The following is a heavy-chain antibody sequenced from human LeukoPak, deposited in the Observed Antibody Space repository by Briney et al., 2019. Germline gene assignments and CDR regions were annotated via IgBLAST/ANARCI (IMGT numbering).Heavy chain of an antibody. CDR3: AKNYYDSSGHFDY. D-gene: IGHD3-22*01. J-gene: IGHJ4*02. Sequence: GVSLRLSCVASGFTFNNYGMSWVRQAPGKGLELVSGISGSGGGTYYADSVKGRFTISRDNSKNTLYLQMNSLRAEDTAVYHCAKNYYDSSGHFDYWGQGTLVTVSS. V-gene: IGHV3-23*01. CDR1: GFTFNNYG. CDR2: ISGSGGGT.